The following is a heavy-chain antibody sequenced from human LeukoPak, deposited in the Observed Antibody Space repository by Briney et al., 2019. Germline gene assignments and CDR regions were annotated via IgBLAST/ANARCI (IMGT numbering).Heavy chain of an antibody. CDR2: IIPIFGTA. CDR3: ARLIAAAAPFDY. J-gene: IGHJ4*02. CDR1: GGTFSSYA. D-gene: IGHD6-13*01. V-gene: IGHV1-69*13. Sequence: ASVKVSCKASGGTFSSYAISWVRQAPGQGLEWMGGIIPIFGTANYAQKFQGRVTITADESTSTAYMELSSLRSEDTAVYYCARLIAAAAPFDYWGQGTLVTVSS.